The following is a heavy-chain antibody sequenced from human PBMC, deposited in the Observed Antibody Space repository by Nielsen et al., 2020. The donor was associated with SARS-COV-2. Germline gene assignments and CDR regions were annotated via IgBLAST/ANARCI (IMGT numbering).Heavy chain of an antibody. J-gene: IGHJ6*02. CDR2: IKEDGSEK. Sequence: WIRQPPGKGQEWVATIKEDGSEKYYVDSVKGRFTISRDNSKNTLYLQMNSLRAEDTAVYYCARGDSSGWYSYYYYGMDVWGQGTTVTVSS. D-gene: IGHD6-19*01. CDR3: ARGDSSGWYSYYYYGMDV. V-gene: IGHV3-7*01.